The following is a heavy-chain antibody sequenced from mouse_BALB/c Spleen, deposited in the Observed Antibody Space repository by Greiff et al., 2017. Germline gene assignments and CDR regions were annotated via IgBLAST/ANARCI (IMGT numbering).Heavy chain of an antibody. CDR3: TQLFD. V-gene: IGHV6-6*02. J-gene: IGHJ2*01. Sequence: EVKVEESGGGLVQPGGSMKLSCVASGFTFSNSWMNWVRQSPEKGLEWVAEIRLKSNNYATHYAESVKGRFTISRDDSKSSVYLQMNNLRAEDTGIYYCTQLFDWGQGTTLTVSS. D-gene: IGHD4-1*02. CDR2: IRLKSNNYAT. CDR1: GFTFSNSW.